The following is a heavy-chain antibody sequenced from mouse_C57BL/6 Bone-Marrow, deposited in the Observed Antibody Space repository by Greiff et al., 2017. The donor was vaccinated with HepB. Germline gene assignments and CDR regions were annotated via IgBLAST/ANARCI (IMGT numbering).Heavy chain of an antibody. J-gene: IGHJ1*03. D-gene: IGHD2-4*01. Sequence: VKLVESGAELARPGASVKLSCKASGYTFTSYGISWVKQRTGQGLEWIGEIYPRSGNTYYNEKFKGKATLTADKSSSTAYMELRSLTSEDSAVYFCARRVGYDYDVGYFDVWGTGTTVTVSS. V-gene: IGHV1-81*01. CDR1: GYTFTSYG. CDR3: ARRVGYDYDVGYFDV. CDR2: IYPRSGNT.